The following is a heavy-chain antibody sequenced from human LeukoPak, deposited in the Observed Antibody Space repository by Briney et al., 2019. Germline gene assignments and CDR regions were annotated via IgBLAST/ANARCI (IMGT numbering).Heavy chain of an antibody. Sequence: GGSLRLSCAASGFTSSSYEMNWVRQAPGKGLEWVSYISSSGSTIYYADSVKGRFTISRDNAKNSLYLQMNSLRAEDTAVYYCARGGHRAVAGTFDYWGQGTLVTVSS. D-gene: IGHD6-19*01. CDR2: ISSSGSTI. J-gene: IGHJ4*02. CDR3: ARGGHRAVAGTFDY. V-gene: IGHV3-48*03. CDR1: GFTSSSYE.